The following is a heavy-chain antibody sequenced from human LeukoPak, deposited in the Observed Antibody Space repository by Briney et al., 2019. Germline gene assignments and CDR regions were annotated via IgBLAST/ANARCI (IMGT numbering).Heavy chain of an antibody. Sequence: SETLSLTCAVYGGSFSGYYWSWIRQPPGKGLEWIGRIYTSGSTNYNPSLKSRVTISVDTSKNQFSLKLSSVTAADTAVYYCARAWYSGDRWGQGTLVTVSS. D-gene: IGHD1-26*01. CDR1: GGSFSGYY. CDR2: IYTSGST. J-gene: IGHJ4*02. V-gene: IGHV4-59*10. CDR3: ARAWYSGDR.